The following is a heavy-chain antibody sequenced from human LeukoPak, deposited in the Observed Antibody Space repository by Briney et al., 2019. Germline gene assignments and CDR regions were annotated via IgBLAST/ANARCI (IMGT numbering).Heavy chain of an antibody. CDR3: AKDGSSGWYQKNPFDY. CDR2: ISDDGSNK. V-gene: IGHV3-30*18. D-gene: IGHD6-19*01. CDR1: GSTFSSYG. Sequence: GRSLRLSCAASGSTFSSYGMHWVRHAPAKGLEWVALISDDGSNKYYADSVKGRFTISRDNPKNTLYLQMNSLRAEDTAVYHCAKDGSSGWYQKNPFDYWGQGTLVTVSS. J-gene: IGHJ4*02.